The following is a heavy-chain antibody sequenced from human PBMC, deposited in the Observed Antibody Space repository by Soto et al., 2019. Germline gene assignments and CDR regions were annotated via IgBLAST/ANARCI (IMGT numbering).Heavy chain of an antibody. CDR3: VGFAAADNRFDEAFDI. CDR1: GFTFSSYA. CDR2: ISGSGGST. Sequence: EVQLLESGGGLVQPGGSLRLSCAASGFTFSSYAMSWVRQAPGKGLEWVSAISGSGGSTYYADSVKGRFTISRDNSKNTLYLQVNSLIADDTAVYYCVGFAAADNRFDEAFDIWGPGTMVTVSS. D-gene: IGHD6-13*01. J-gene: IGHJ3*02. V-gene: IGHV3-23*01.